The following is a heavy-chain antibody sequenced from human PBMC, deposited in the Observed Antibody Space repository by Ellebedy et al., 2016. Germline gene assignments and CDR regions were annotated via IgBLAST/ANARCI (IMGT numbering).Heavy chain of an antibody. CDR2: IIPIFGTA. CDR1: RGTFSSYA. J-gene: IGHJ6*02. V-gene: IGHV1-69*13. CDR3: ARDRLNEVVAATSFDYCGIDV. Sequence: SVKVSXKASRGTFSSYAISWVRQPPGQGLAWMGGIIPIFGTANYAQKFQGRVTITADESTSTAYMELSRLRAEDTAVYYCARDRLNEVVAATSFDYCGIDVWGQGTTVTVSS. D-gene: IGHD2-15*01.